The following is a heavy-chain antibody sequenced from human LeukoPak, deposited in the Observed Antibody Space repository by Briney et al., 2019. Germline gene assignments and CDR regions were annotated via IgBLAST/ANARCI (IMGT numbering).Heavy chain of an antibody. CDR2: VSGGKGNT. CDR3: ARAFSASSSTIDY. D-gene: IGHD6-6*01. CDR1: GGTFSSYA. J-gene: IGHJ4*02. V-gene: IGHV1-3*01. Sequence: ASVKVSCKASGGTFSSYAIRWVRQAPGQGLEWMGWVSGGKGNTKYSEKFQGRITITRDTSATTAYLELSSLRSEDSTVYFCARAFSASSSTIDYWGQGTLVIVSP.